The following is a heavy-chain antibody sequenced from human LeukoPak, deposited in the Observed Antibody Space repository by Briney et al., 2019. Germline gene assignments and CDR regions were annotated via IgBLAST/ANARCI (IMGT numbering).Heavy chain of an antibody. J-gene: IGHJ4*02. V-gene: IGHV3-53*04. CDR2: IYSGGST. CDR1: GFTVSSNY. D-gene: IGHD1-26*01. CDR3: ARVFIVGAVSRFDY. Sequence: GGSLRLSCAASGFTVSSNYMSWVRQAPGKGLEWVSVIYSGGSTYYADSVKGRFTISRHNSKNTLYLQMNSLRAEDTAVYYCARVFIVGAVSRFDYWGQGTLVTVSS.